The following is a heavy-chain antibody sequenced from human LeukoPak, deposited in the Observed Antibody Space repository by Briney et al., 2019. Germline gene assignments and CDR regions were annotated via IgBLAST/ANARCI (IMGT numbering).Heavy chain of an antibody. CDR2: INPNSGGT. CDR1: GYTFTGYY. CDR3: ARDLGYCSSTSCYVIDY. D-gene: IGHD2-2*03. Sequence: ASVKVSCKASGYTFTGYYMYWVRQAPGQGLEWMGRINPNSGGTNYAQKFQGRVTMTRDTSISTAYMELSRLRSDDTAVYYCARDLGYCSSTSCYVIDYWGQGTLVTVSS. V-gene: IGHV1-2*06. J-gene: IGHJ4*02.